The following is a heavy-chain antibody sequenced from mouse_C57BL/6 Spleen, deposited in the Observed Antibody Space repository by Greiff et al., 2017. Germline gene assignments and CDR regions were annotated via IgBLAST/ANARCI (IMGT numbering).Heavy chain of an antibody. Sequence: QVQLKQPGAELVRPGSSVKLSCKASGYTFTSYWMHWVKQRPIQGLEWIGNIDPSDSETHYNQKFKDKATLTVDKSSSTAYMQLSSLTSEDSAVYYCARGDTTVVPYYAMDYWGQGTSVTVSS. D-gene: IGHD1-1*01. J-gene: IGHJ4*01. CDR2: IDPSDSET. CDR1: GYTFTSYW. CDR3: ARGDTTVVPYYAMDY. V-gene: IGHV1-52*01.